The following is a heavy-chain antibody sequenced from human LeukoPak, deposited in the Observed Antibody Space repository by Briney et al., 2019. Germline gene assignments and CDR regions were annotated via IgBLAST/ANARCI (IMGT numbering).Heavy chain of an antibody. CDR1: GGSISNYY. Sequence: TSELLSLTCTVSGGSISNYYWSWIRQPPGKGLEWIGYMNVSGSINYKSSLKSRGTISVDTSNNQFSLNWSSVTAADTAVYYCARHVSMVRGVKVSAFDIWGQGTVVIVSS. CDR2: MNVSGSI. V-gene: IGHV4-59*08. CDR3: ARHVSMVRGVKVSAFDI. D-gene: IGHD3-10*01. J-gene: IGHJ3*02.